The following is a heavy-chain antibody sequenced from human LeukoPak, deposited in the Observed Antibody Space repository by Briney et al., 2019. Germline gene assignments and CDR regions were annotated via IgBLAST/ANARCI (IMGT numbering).Heavy chain of an antibody. CDR3: ASALASIHYYYYYGTDV. V-gene: IGHV1-2*02. J-gene: IGHJ6*02. CDR2: INPNSGGT. Sequence: ASVEVSCKASGYTFTGYYMHWVRQAPGQGLEWMGWINPNSGGTNYAQKFQGRVTMTRDTSISTAYMELSRLRSDDTAVYYCASALASIHYYYYYGTDVWGQGTTVTVSS. CDR1: GYTFTGYY.